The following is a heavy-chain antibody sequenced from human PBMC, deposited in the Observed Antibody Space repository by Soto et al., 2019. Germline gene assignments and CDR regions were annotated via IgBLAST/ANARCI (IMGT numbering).Heavy chain of an antibody. CDR1: GFTFSSYA. V-gene: IGHV3-30-3*01. J-gene: IGHJ6*02. CDR2: ISYDGNNK. Sequence: GGSLRLSCAASGFTFSSYAMHWVRQAPGKGLERVAVISYDGNNKYYADSVKGRFTISRDNSKNTLYLQMNSLRAEDTAVYYCARDLAARNRNYYDCYGMDVRGQGTTVTVSS. D-gene: IGHD6-6*01. CDR3: ARDLAARNRNYYDCYGMDV.